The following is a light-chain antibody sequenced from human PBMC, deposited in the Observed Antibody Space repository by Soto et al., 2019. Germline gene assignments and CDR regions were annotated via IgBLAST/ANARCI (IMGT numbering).Light chain of an antibody. V-gene: IGLV2-8*01. CDR1: SSDVDTYNY. CDR3: SSSAGSNKAI. CDR2: EVT. Sequence: QSVLTQPPSASGSPGQSVTISCTGTSSDVDTYNYVSWYQQHPGKAPKLVIYEVTKRPSVVPDRFSGSKSGNTASLTVSGLQADDEADYYCSSSAGSNKAIFGGGTKLTVL. J-gene: IGLJ2*01.